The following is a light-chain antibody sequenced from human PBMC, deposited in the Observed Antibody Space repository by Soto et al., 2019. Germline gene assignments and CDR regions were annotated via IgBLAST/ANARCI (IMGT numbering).Light chain of an antibody. Sequence: DIQMTQSPPTLSASVGDRLTITCRASQPISSWLAWYHQKPGKAPKLLTYDASNLGSGVPSRFSGSGFGTEFTLTISSLQPEDFGIYYCQQYENYWTFGQGTKVDI. CDR3: QQYENYWT. J-gene: IGKJ1*01. V-gene: IGKV1-5*01. CDR2: DAS. CDR1: QPISSW.